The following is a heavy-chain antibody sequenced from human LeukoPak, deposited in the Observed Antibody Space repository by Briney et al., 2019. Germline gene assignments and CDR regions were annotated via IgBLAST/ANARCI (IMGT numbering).Heavy chain of an antibody. V-gene: IGHV3-7*01. CDR3: ARALLTYVQWFDP. Sequence: GGSLRLSCAASGFTFSSYPMSWVRQAPGKGLEWVANIKQDGSERYYVDSVKGRFTISRDNAKNSLYLQMNSLRAEDTAVYYCARALLTYVQWFDPWGQGTLVTVSS. J-gene: IGHJ5*02. D-gene: IGHD3-9*01. CDR1: GFTFSSYP. CDR2: IKQDGSER.